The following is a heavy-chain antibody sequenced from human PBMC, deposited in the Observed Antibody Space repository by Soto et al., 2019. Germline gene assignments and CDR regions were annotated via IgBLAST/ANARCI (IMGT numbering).Heavy chain of an antibody. CDR2: INAGNGNT. CDR3: ARIESGGADD. CDR1: GYTFTSYA. D-gene: IGHD2-15*01. J-gene: IGHJ4*02. Sequence: QVQLVQSGAEEKKPGASVKVSCKASGYTFTSYAMHWVRQAPGQRLEWMGWINAGNGNTKYSQKFQGRVTLTRDTSARTAYMDLSSLRSEDTAVYYCARIESGGADDWGQGTLVTVSS. V-gene: IGHV1-3*05.